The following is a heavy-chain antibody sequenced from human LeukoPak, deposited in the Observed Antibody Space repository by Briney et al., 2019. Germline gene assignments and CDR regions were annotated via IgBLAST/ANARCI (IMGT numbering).Heavy chain of an antibody. V-gene: IGHV3-9*01. Sequence: GRSLRLSCAASGFTFDDYAMHWVRQATGKGLEWVSGISWNSGSIGYADSVKGRFTISRDNAKNSLYLQMNSLRAEDTALYYCAKDTDSSGFYYFDYWGQGTLVTVSS. CDR2: ISWNSGSI. J-gene: IGHJ4*02. CDR1: GFTFDDYA. D-gene: IGHD6-19*01. CDR3: AKDTDSSGFYYFDY.